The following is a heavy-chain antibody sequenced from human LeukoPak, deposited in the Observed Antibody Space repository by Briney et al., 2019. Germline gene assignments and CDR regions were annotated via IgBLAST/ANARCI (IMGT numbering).Heavy chain of an antibody. D-gene: IGHD6-19*01. CDR3: ARDEAAAPSGIAVAGTNLDY. V-gene: IGHV3-74*01. CDR1: GFTFSSYW. CDR2: INSDGRST. J-gene: IGHJ4*02. Sequence: PGGSLRLSCAASGFTFSSYWMHWVRHAPGKGMVWVSRINSDGRSTSYADSVKGRFTISRDNAKNTLYLQMNSLRAEDTAVYYCARDEAAAPSGIAVAGTNLDYWGQGTLVTVSS.